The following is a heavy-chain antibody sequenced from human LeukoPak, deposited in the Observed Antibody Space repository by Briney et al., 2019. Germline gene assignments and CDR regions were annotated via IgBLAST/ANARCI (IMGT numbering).Heavy chain of an antibody. CDR3: ARDLGSDSSPFGY. Sequence: GGSLRLSCAASGFTFSSYAMSWVRQAPGKGLEWVSVIYSGGSTYYANSVKGRFTISRDNSKNTLYLQMNSLRAEDTAVYYCARDLGSDSSPFGYWGQGTLVTVSS. CDR1: GFTFSSYA. D-gene: IGHD6-13*01. CDR2: IYSGGST. J-gene: IGHJ4*02. V-gene: IGHV3-53*01.